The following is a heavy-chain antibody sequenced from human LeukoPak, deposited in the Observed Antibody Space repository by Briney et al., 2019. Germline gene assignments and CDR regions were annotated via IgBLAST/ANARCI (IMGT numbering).Heavy chain of an antibody. Sequence: GGSLRLSCAASGFSFSSYWMHWVRQAPGKGLVWVSRINNGGSKTNYTDSVKGRFTISRDNAKNTLYLQMNSLRAEDTAVYYWATSSWFDPWGQGTLVTVSS. V-gene: IGHV3-74*01. J-gene: IGHJ5*02. CDR2: INNGGSKT. CDR3: ATSSWFDP. CDR1: GFSFSSYW.